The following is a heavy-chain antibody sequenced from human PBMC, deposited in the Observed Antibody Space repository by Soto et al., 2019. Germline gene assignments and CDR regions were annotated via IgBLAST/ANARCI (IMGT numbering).Heavy chain of an antibody. J-gene: IGHJ4*02. V-gene: IGHV3-30*03. D-gene: IGHD2-21*01. CDR2: ISYEGSTQ. CDR1: GFTFSSSA. Sequence: GGSLRLSCEGSGFTFSSSAMHWVRQAPGKGLEWVAVISYEGSTQYYADSVEGRFTISRDNFKSTLYLEMNSLRSEDTALYYCARDRAPYGDTDSWGQETRVTVS. CDR3: ARDRAPYGDTDS.